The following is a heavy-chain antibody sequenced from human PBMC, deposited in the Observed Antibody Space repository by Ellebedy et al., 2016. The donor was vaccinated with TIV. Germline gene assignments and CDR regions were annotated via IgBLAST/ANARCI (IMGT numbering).Heavy chain of an antibody. D-gene: IGHD3-3*01. Sequence: ASVKVSCXASGYTFTGYYMHWVRQAPGQGLEWMGWINPNSGGTNYAQKFQGRVTMTRDTSTSTVYMELSSLRSEDTAVYYCARVRFDPYWFDPWGQGTLVTVSS. CDR1: GYTFTGYY. J-gene: IGHJ5*02. V-gene: IGHV1-2*02. CDR2: INPNSGGT. CDR3: ARVRFDPYWFDP.